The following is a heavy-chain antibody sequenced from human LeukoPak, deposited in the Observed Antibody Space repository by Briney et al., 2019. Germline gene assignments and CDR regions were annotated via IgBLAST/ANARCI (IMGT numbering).Heavy chain of an antibody. CDR1: GGSISSYY. CDR3: ARDGDYGDTFDI. Sequence: SETLSLTCTVSGGSISSYYWSWIRQPPGRGLEWIGYIYYSGSTNYNPSLKSRVTISVDTSKNQFSLKLSSVTAADTAVYYCARDGDYGDTFDIWGQGTMVTVSS. V-gene: IGHV4-59*12. D-gene: IGHD4-17*01. CDR2: IYYSGST. J-gene: IGHJ3*02.